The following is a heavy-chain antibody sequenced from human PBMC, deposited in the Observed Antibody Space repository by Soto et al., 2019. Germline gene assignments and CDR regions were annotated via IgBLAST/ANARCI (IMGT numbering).Heavy chain of an antibody. D-gene: IGHD3-22*01. V-gene: IGHV4-59*08. J-gene: IGHJ4*02. CDR1: GGSISSYY. Sequence: QVQLQESGPGLVKPSETLSLTCTVSGGSISSYYWGWFRRSPGKGLEWIGYIYYAGSTSYNPSLKSRVSISLETSKSQFSLRLTSVTAADTAVYYCARLGGYYQAFDHWGRGTLVSVSS. CDR3: ARLGGYYQAFDH. CDR2: IYYAGST.